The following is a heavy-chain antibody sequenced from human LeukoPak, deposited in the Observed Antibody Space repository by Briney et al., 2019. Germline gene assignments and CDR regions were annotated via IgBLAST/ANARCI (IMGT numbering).Heavy chain of an antibody. Sequence: GASVKVSCKASGYTFTGYYMHWVRQAPGQGLEWMGCINSNSGCTNYAQKFQGRVTMTRDTSISTAYMEPSRLRSDDTAVYYCARDLSGYQLLWLFDYWGQGTLVTVSS. D-gene: IGHD2-2*01. CDR1: GYTFTGYY. J-gene: IGHJ4*02. V-gene: IGHV1-2*02. CDR3: ARDLSGYQLLWLFDY. CDR2: INSNSGCT.